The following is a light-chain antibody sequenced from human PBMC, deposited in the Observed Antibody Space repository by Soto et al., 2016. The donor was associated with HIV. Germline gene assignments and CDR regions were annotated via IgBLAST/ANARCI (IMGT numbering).Light chain of an antibody. CDR2: YDN. CDR1: NIERKH. Sequence: SYVVTQPPSVSVAAGKTASITCGGTNIERKHVHWYQQKTGQAPVLVVSYDNTRPSGIPERFSGSNSGNTATLTISRVEAGDEADYYCQVWDYSTDRYVFGTVTKVIVL. V-gene: IGLV3-21*04. CDR3: QVWDYSTDRYV. J-gene: IGLJ1*01.